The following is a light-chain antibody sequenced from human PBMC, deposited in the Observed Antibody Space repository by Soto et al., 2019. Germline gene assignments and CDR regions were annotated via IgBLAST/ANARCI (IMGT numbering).Light chain of an antibody. CDR2: ATS. CDR3: QQFGSSYT. J-gene: IGKJ2*01. Sequence: EVVLTQSPGTLSLSPGERATLSCRASQSVSGSYLAWYQQKPGQAPRLLIYATSSRATGIPDRFSGSGSGTDFSLTISRLEPEDFAVYYCQQFGSSYTFGQGTKLEI. V-gene: IGKV3-20*01. CDR1: QSVSGSY.